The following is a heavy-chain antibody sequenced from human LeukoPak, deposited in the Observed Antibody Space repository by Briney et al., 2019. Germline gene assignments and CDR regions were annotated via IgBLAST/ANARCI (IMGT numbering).Heavy chain of an antibody. CDR3: AKDSVLIPAGWFDP. CDR2: IWGNGDST. V-gene: IGHV3-23*01. Sequence: GGSLRLSCAASGFIFSSYAMNWVRQAPGKGLEWVSGIWGNGDSTYYADSVKGRFTISRDNSKNTLYLQMNSLRAEDTAVYYCAKDSVLIPAGWFDPWGQGTLVAVSS. CDR1: GFIFSSYA. J-gene: IGHJ5*02. D-gene: IGHD2-2*01.